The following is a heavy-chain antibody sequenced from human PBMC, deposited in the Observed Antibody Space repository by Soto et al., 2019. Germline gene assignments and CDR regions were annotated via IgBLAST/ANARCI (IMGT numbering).Heavy chain of an antibody. V-gene: IGHV1-18*01. J-gene: IGHJ6*02. CDR1: GYTFPQFG. Sequence: QVQLVQSGTAVKKPGASVRVSCKTSGYTFPQFGINWVRQAPGQGLEWMGWSSTVKTNYAEKFQGRVTMSLDTSTGTAYMELRSLRSDDTAVYYCARDRSTYYYYGQDVWGQGTTVTVSS. CDR3: ARDRSTYYYYGQDV. CDR2: SSTVKT.